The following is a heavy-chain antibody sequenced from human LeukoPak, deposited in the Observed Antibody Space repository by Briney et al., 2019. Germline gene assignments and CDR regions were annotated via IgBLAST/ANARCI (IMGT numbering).Heavy chain of an antibody. CDR2: ISSSSSYI. V-gene: IGHV3-21*01. CDR1: GFTFSTYS. J-gene: IGHJ4*02. D-gene: IGHD6-19*01. Sequence: GGSLRLSCAASGFTFSTYSMNWVRQAPGKGLEWVSYISSSSSYIYYADSVEGRFTISRDNAKNSLYLQMNSLRAEDTAVYYCVRDRSSVVAGIGYWGQGTLVTVSS. CDR3: VRDRSSVVAGIGY.